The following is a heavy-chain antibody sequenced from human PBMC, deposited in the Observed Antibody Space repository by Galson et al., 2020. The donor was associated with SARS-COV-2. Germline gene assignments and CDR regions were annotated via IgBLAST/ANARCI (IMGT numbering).Heavy chain of an antibody. CDR2: IYYSGSP. CDR1: GGPISSRSYY. D-gene: IGHD3-22*01. J-gene: IGHJ4*02. Sequence: SQTLSLTCTVSGGPISSRSYYWGWIRQPPGTGLEWIGRIYYSGSPYHNPSPKSRVPLSVDTPKNQFPLKLSAVTPADTAVYYCARQENLNYYDSSAEDRRSYYFDYWGQGTLVTVSS. CDR3: ARQENLNYYDSSAEDRRSYYFDY. V-gene: IGHV4-39*01.